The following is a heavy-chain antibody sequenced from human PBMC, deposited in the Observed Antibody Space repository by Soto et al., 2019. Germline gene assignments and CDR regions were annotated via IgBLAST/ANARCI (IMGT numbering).Heavy chain of an antibody. CDR3: TSGPYFTSGGLDS. Sequence: EVRLMESGGGLVKPGGSLRLSCAASGFTFTDAWMNWVRQAPGKGLEWVGRSKTRAYGGTTNYAAPVKGRFTISRDDSKDPLYLQMTRLKVEDTAVYYCTSGPYFTSGGLDSWGQGTLVTVSS. CDR1: GFTFTDAW. D-gene: IGHD2-8*01. J-gene: IGHJ4*02. V-gene: IGHV3-15*06. CDR2: SKTRAYGGTT.